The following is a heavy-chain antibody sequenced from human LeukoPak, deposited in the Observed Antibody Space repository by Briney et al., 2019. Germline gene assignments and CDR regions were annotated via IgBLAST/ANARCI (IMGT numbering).Heavy chain of an antibody. Sequence: GGSLRLSCAASGFTFSSYEMNWVRQAPGKGLEWVSFIYRDGSANYADSVKGRFTISRDNSKNTVYLQMNSLRAEDTAVYYCARGPGWNYFDYWGQGALVTVS. CDR3: ARGPGWNYFDY. CDR1: GFTFSSYE. D-gene: IGHD2-15*01. J-gene: IGHJ4*02. V-gene: IGHV3-66*01. CDR2: IYRDGSA.